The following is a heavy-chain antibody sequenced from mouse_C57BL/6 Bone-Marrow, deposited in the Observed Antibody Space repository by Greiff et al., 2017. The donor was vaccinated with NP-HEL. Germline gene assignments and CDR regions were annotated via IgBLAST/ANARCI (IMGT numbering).Heavy chain of an antibody. CDR1: GYTFTSYW. CDR2: IYPGSGST. Sequence: QVQLQQTGAELVKPGASVKMSCKASGYTFTSYWITWVKQRPGQGLEWIGDIYPGSGSTNYNEKFKSKATLTVDTSSSTAYMQLSSLTSEDSAVYYCARERFYDGYYFAWFAYWGQGTLVTVSA. CDR3: ARERFYDGYYFAWFAY. V-gene: IGHV1-55*01. J-gene: IGHJ3*01. D-gene: IGHD2-3*01.